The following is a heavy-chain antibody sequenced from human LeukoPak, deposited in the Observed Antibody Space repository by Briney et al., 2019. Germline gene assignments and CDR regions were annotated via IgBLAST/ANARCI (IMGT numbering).Heavy chain of an antibody. CDR2: ISPDGSTT. CDR3: SSVAG. Sequence: GGSLRLSCAASGLTFSRFWMHWVRHAPGKGLVWVSQISPDGSTTRYADSVKGRFTISRDNAKNTLYLQMDGLKAEDTAVYYCSSVAGGGQGTLVTVSS. D-gene: IGHD1-26*01. J-gene: IGHJ4*02. CDR1: GLTFSRFW. V-gene: IGHV3-74*01.